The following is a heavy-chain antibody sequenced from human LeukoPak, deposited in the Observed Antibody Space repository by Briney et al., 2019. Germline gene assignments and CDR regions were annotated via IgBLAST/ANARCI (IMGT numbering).Heavy chain of an antibody. CDR1: GFTFSSYG. CDR3: AKDLGYSSSYNITLLDY. V-gene: IGHV3-30*02. Sequence: GGSLRLSCAASGFTFSSYGMHWVHQAPGKGLEWVAFIRYDGSNKYYADSVKGRFTISRDNSKNTLYLQMNSLRAEDTAVYYCAKDLGYSSSYNITLLDYWGQGTLVTVSS. CDR2: IRYDGSNK. D-gene: IGHD6-6*01. J-gene: IGHJ4*02.